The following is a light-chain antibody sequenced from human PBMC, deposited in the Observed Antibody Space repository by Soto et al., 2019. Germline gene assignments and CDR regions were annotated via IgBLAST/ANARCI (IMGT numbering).Light chain of an antibody. V-gene: IGKV1-5*01. J-gene: IGKJ1*01. CDR1: QSISSW. CDR3: QQSYSYLT. Sequence: DIQMTQSPASLSGSVGDSVTLTCRASQSISSWLAWYQQKPGKSPKLLVHDASSLEGRDPSRFSGSGSGTEFTLTISKLQHDDFETYHCQQSYSYLTFGQGTQV. CDR2: DAS.